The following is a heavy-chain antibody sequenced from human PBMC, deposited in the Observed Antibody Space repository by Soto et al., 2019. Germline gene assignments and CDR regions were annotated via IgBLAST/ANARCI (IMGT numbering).Heavy chain of an antibody. CDR2: ISYDESNT. CDR1: GFSFSSYG. Sequence: QVQLVESGGGVVQPGRSLRLSCAASGFSFSSYGMHWVRQAPGEGLEWVAFISYDESNTYYADSVKGRFTISRDNSRNTLYLQMKSLGSEDTAVYYCVKDFMARGYSYDPGNNWFDPWGQGTLVTVSS. CDR3: VKDFMARGYSYDPGNNWFDP. J-gene: IGHJ5*02. D-gene: IGHD5-18*01. V-gene: IGHV3-30*18.